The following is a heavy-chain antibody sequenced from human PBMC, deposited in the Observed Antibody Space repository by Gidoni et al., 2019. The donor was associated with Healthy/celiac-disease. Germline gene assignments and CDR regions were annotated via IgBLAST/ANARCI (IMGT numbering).Heavy chain of an antibody. Sequence: QVQLQESGPGLVKPSETLSLTCTVSGGSISSYYWSWIRQPPGKGLEWIGYIYYRGSTNYNPSLKSRVTISVDTSKNQFSLKLSSVTAADTAVYYCASSLKGEWELPHLFDYWGQGTLVTVSS. V-gene: IGHV4-59*08. CDR1: GGSISSYY. D-gene: IGHD1-26*01. J-gene: IGHJ4*02. CDR2: IYYRGST. CDR3: ASSLKGEWELPHLFDY.